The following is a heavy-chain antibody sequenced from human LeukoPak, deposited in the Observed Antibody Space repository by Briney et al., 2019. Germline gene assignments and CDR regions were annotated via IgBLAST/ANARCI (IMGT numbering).Heavy chain of an antibody. V-gene: IGHV3-30*02. CDR3: AKVPDKGYYYYYMDV. CDR1: AFTFSRYG. D-gene: IGHD3-9*01. Sequence: GGSLRLSCAASAFTFSRYGMHWVRQAPGKGLEWVAFIRYDGSNKYYADSVKGRFTISRDNSKNTLYLQMNSLRAEDTAVYYCAKVPDKGYYYYYMDVWGKGTTVTISS. CDR2: IRYDGSNK. J-gene: IGHJ6*03.